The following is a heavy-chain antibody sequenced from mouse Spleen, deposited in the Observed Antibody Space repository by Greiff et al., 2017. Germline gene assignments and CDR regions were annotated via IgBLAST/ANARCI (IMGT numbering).Heavy chain of an antibody. CDR3: ARVKLTGTSYFDD. J-gene: IGHJ2*01. D-gene: IGHD4-1*01. V-gene: IGHV5-6-2*01. Sequence: EVMLVESGGGLVKLGGSLKLSCAASGFTFSSYYMSWVRQTPEKRLEWVATISNSGGSTYYPDSVKDRFTISRDNAKNTLYLQMSSLNSEDTAVYYCARVKLTGTSYFDDWGQGTTLTVSS. CDR2: ISNSGGST. CDR1: GFTFSSYY.